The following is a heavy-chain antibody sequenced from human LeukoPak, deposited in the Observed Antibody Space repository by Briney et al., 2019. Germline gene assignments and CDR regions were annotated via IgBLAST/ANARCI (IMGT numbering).Heavy chain of an antibody. V-gene: IGHV1-8*02. J-gene: IGHJ4*02. CDR1: GYTFTSYY. D-gene: IGHD3-9*01. Sequence: ASVKVSCKASGYTFTSYYMHWVRQAPGQGLEWVGWMNPNSGNTGYAQTFQGKLTMTRNTSIKTAYMELSSLRSEDTAVYYCARRFYDNLTGHTWYDYWGQGTLVTVSS. CDR3: ARRFYDNLTGHTWYDY. CDR2: MNPNSGNT.